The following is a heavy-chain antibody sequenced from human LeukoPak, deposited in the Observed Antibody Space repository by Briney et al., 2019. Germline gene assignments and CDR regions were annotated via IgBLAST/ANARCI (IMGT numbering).Heavy chain of an antibody. V-gene: IGHV1-18*01. CDR1: GYTFTSYG. CDR2: ISAYNGNT. D-gene: IGHD2-2*01. J-gene: IGHJ4*02. CDR3: ARARIVVVPAARGAYFDY. Sequence: ASVKVSCKASGYTFTSYGISWVRQAPGQGLEWMGWISAYNGNTNYAQKFQGRVTMTRDMSTSTVHMELSSLRSEDTAVYYCARARIVVVPAARGAYFDYWGQGTLVTVSS.